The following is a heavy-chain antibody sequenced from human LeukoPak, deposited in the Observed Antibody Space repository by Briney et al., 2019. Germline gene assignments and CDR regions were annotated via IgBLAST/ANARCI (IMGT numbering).Heavy chain of an antibody. D-gene: IGHD6-13*01. V-gene: IGHV3-64D*06. Sequence: GGSLRLSCSASGFTFSSYAMHWVRQAPGKGLESVSAISSNGGSTYYADSVKGRFTISRDNSKNTLYLQMSSLRAEDTAVYYCVKARYSSSWYELDYWGQGTLVTVSS. CDR2: ISSNGGST. CDR3: VKARYSSSWYELDY. CDR1: GFTFSSYA. J-gene: IGHJ4*02.